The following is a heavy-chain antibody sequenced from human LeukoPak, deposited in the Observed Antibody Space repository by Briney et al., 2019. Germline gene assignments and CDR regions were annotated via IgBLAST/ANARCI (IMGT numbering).Heavy chain of an antibody. V-gene: IGHV3-11*01. CDR2: ISSSGSTI. CDR3: ASLLYYDSSGLGY. J-gene: IGHJ4*02. CDR1: GFTFSDYY. Sequence: GGSLRLSRAASGFTFSDYYMSWIRQAPGKGLEWVSYISSSGSTIYYADSVKGRFTISRDNAKNSLYLQMNSLRAEDTAVYYCASLLYYDSSGLGYWGQGTLVTVSS. D-gene: IGHD3-22*01.